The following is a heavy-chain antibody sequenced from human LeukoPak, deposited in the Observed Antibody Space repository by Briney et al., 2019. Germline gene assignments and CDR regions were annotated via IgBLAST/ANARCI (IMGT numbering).Heavy chain of an antibody. CDR2: ITSSGEST. J-gene: IGHJ4*02. V-gene: IGHV3-23*01. D-gene: IGHD3-22*01. CDR1: GFTFSIYA. Sequence: GGSLRLSCAASGFTFSIYAMSWVRQAPGKGLEWVSSITSSGESTYYAGSVKGQFTISRDNSKNTVYLQMNSLRAEDTAVYYCARDRPNYYGANGHYYRRDGDYWGQGTLVTVSS. CDR3: ARDRPNYYGANGHYYRRDGDY.